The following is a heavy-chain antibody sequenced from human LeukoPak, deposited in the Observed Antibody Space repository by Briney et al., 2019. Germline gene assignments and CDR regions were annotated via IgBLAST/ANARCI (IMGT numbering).Heavy chain of an antibody. D-gene: IGHD3-3*01. Sequence: PSETLSLTCTVSGYSISSGYYWGWIRQPPGKGLEWIGSIYHSGSTYYNPSLKSRVTISVDTSKNQFSLKLSSVTAADTAVYYCASLGFFQMDYRDVWGKGTTVTVSS. V-gene: IGHV4-38-2*02. CDR1: GYSISSGYY. CDR2: IYHSGST. J-gene: IGHJ6*03. CDR3: ASLGFFQMDYRDV.